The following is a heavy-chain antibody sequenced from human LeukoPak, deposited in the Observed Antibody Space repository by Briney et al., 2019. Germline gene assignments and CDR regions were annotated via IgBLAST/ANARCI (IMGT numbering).Heavy chain of an antibody. CDR2: ISSSSSYI. J-gene: IGHJ6*03. V-gene: IGHV3-21*01. CDR1: GFTFSSYW. Sequence: GGSLRLSCAASGFTFSSYWMSWVRQAPGKGLEWVSSISSSSSYIYYADSVKGRFTISRDNAKNSLYLQMNSLRAEDTAVYYCARDPGGAGYYYMDVWGKGTTVTVSS. D-gene: IGHD1-26*01. CDR3: ARDPGGAGYYYMDV.